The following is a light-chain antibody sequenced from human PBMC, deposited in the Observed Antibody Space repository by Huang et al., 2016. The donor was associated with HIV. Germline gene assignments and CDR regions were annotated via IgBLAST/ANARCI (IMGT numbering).Light chain of an antibody. CDR1: QHISNY. Sequence: DIQMTQSPSSLSAFVGDRVTITCRSSQHISNYLNWYQQKPGKAPKILIYGASNLQSGVPSRFSGSGSGTDFTLTINNLQPEDFATYSCQQSYSSPLTFGGGTKVEIK. J-gene: IGKJ4*01. V-gene: IGKV1-39*01. CDR3: QQSYSSPLT. CDR2: GAS.